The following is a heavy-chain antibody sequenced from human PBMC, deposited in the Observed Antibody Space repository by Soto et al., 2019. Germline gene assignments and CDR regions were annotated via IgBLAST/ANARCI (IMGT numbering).Heavy chain of an antibody. CDR3: ARSFSHKDAFDI. D-gene: IGHD3-3*01. V-gene: IGHV3-21*04. J-gene: IGHJ3*02. CDR1: GFTFSSYS. Sequence: GGSLRLSCAASGFTFSSYSMNWVRQAPGKGLEWVSSISSSSSYIYYADSVKGRFTISRDNAKNSLYLQMNSLRADDTAVYYCARSFSHKDAFDIWGQGTMVTVSS. CDR2: ISSSSSYI.